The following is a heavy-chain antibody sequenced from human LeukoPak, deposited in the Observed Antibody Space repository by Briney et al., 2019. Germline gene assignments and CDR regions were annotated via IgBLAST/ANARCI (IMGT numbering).Heavy chain of an antibody. V-gene: IGHV4-34*01. CDR3: ARVIKANYYGSGLYYYNGMDV. CDR2: INHSGST. D-gene: IGHD3-10*01. Sequence: SETLSLTCAVYGGSFSGYYWSWIRQPPGKGLEWIGEINHSGSTNYNPSLKSRVTISVDTSKNQLSLKLSSVTAADTAVYYCARVIKANYYGSGLYYYNGMDVWGQGTTVTVSS. CDR1: GGSFSGYY. J-gene: IGHJ6*02.